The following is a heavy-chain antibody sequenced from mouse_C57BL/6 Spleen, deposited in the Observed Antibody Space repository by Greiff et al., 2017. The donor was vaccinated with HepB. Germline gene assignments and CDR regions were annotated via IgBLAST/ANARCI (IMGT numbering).Heavy chain of an antibody. J-gene: IGHJ1*03. CDR1: GFTFSDYY. CDR3: ARSGDYDWYFDV. Sequence: EVKLVESGGGLVQPGGSLKLSCAASGFTFSDYYMYWVRQTPEKRLEWVAYISNGGGSTYYPDTVKGRFTISRDNAKNTLYLQMSRLKSEDTAMYYCARSGDYDWYFDVWGTGTTVTVSS. D-gene: IGHD2-4*01. CDR2: ISNGGGST. V-gene: IGHV5-12*01.